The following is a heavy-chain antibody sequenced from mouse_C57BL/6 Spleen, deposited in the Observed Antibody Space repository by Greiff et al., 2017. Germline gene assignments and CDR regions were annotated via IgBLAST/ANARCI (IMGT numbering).Heavy chain of an antibody. Sequence: QVQLQQPGAELVKPGASVKMSCKASGYTFTSYWITWVKQRPGQGLEWIGDIYPGSGSTNYNEKFKSKATLTVDTSSSTAYRQLSSLTSEDSAVYYCARGEEDYAMDYWGQGTSVTVSS. CDR3: ARGEEDYAMDY. CDR1: GYTFTSYW. CDR2: IYPGSGST. J-gene: IGHJ4*01. V-gene: IGHV1-55*01.